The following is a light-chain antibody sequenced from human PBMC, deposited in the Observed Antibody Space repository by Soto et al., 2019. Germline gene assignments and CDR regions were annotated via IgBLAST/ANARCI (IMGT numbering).Light chain of an antibody. J-gene: IGLJ1*01. CDR2: DGT. V-gene: IGLV2-11*01. CDR1: SSDVGDYRY. CDR3: CSYVTTPEI. Sequence: QSVRAQPRSVSGSPGQLLTISCTGTSSDVGDYRYVSWYQQYPGKAPKLVIYDGTKRPSGVPDRFSGSNSGNTASLTISGLQAEDEADYFCCSYVTTPEIFGTGTKVTVL.